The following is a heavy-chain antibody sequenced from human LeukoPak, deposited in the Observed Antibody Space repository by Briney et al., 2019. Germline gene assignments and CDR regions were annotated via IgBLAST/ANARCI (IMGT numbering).Heavy chain of an antibody. Sequence: PGGSLRLSCAASGFTVSSNYMSWVRQAPGKGLEWVSVIYSGGSTYYADSVKGRFTISRHNSKNTLYLQMNSLRAEDTAVYYCARGSSGSYYSFRTYIYDYWGQGTLVTVSS. J-gene: IGHJ4*02. CDR2: IYSGGST. CDR3: ARGSSGSYYSFRTYIYDY. V-gene: IGHV3-53*04. D-gene: IGHD1-26*01. CDR1: GFTVSSNY.